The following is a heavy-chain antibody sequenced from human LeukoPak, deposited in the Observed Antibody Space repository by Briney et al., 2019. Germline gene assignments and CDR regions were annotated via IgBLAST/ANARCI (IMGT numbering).Heavy chain of an antibody. CDR3: TRAGYGSGFDS. CDR1: GFTISTYW. CDR2: INSDGSSI. J-gene: IGHJ5*01. Sequence: GGSLRLSCAASGFTISTYWMHWVRQAPGKGLVWVSRINSDGSSISYADSVKGRFTISRDNAKNTLYLQMNSLIAEDTAVYFCTRAGYGSGFDSWGQGTLVTVSS. V-gene: IGHV3-74*01. D-gene: IGHD2-15*01.